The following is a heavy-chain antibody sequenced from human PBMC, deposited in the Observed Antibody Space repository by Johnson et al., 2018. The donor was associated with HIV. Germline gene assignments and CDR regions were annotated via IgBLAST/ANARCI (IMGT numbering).Heavy chain of an antibody. CDR1: GFTFSSYD. V-gene: IGHV3-13*01. Sequence: VQLVESGGGVVQPGGSLRLSCAASGFTFSSYDMHWVRQATGKGLEWVSAIGTAGDTYYPGSVKGRFTISRDNSKNTLYLQMNSLRAEDTAVYYCARTRHYYDSSGYRGAFDIWGQGTMVTVS. CDR2: IGTAGDT. CDR3: ARTRHYYDSSGYRGAFDI. D-gene: IGHD3-22*01. J-gene: IGHJ3*02.